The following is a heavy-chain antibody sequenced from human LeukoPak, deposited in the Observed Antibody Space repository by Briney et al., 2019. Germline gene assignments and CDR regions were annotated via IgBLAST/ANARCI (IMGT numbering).Heavy chain of an antibody. D-gene: IGHD6-13*01. CDR3: ARHSQLAAAIVH. Sequence: NPGGSLRLSCAASGFTFSDYYMSWIRQAPGKGLEWISYISSSGSTIYYADSVQGRFTISRDNAKNSLYLQMNSLRAEDTAVYYCARHSQLAAAIVHWGQGTLVSVSS. CDR2: ISSSGSTI. V-gene: IGHV3-11*01. J-gene: IGHJ4*02. CDR1: GFTFSDYY.